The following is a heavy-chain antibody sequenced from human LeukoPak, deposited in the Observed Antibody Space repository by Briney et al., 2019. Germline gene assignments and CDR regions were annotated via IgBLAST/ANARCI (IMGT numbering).Heavy chain of an antibody. V-gene: IGHV1-18*01. CDR1: GYTFTSYG. D-gene: IGHD3-22*01. Sequence: ASVKVSCKASGYTFTSYGISWVRQAPGQGLEWMGWISAYNGNTNYAQKLQGRVTMTTDTSTSTAYMELRSLRSDDTAVYYCARDPRELYYDSSGYPSDYWGQGTLVTVSS. J-gene: IGHJ4*02. CDR2: ISAYNGNT. CDR3: ARDPRELYYDSSGYPSDY.